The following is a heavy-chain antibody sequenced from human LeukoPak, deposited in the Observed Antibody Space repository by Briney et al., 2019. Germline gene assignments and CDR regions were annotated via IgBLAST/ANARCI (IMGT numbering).Heavy chain of an antibody. V-gene: IGHV3-23*01. Sequence: GSLRLSCAASGFTFSTYAMTWLRQAPGKGLEWVSALNYNGGNTYYADSVKGRFTISRDNSKNMLYLQMNSLRAEDTAVYYCAKGDTATHYYFDYWGQGTLVTVSS. D-gene: IGHD2-15*01. CDR3: AKGDTATHYYFDY. CDR2: LNYNGGNT. J-gene: IGHJ4*02. CDR1: GFTFSTYA.